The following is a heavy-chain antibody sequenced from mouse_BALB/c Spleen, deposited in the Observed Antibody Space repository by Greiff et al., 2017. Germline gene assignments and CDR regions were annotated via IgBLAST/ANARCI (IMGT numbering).Heavy chain of an antibody. CDR3: ARASDGYRRTWFAY. CDR2: INPYNGAT. V-gene: IGHV1-31*01. J-gene: IGHJ3*01. Sequence: VQLKQSGPELVKPGASVKISCKASGYSSTGYYMHWVKQSHVKSLEWIGRINPYNGATSYNQNFKDKASLTVDKSSSTAYMELHSLTSEDSAVYYCARASDGYRRTWFAYWGQGTLVTVSA. CDR1: GYSSTGYY. D-gene: IGHD1-2*01.